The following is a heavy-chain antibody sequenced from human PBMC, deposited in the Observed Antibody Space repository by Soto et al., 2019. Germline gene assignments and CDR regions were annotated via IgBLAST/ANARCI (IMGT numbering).Heavy chain of an antibody. V-gene: IGHV3-23*01. D-gene: IGHD6-25*01. CDR2: IGGSTGST. J-gene: IGHJ6*02. Sequence: GGSLRLSCAASGFTFSSYAMSWVRQAPGKGLEWVSAIGGSTGSTYYADSVKGRFTISRDISKNTTYLQMNSLRAEDTAVYYCAKGGPAAYYQYGMDVWGQGTTVTVSS. CDR3: AKGGPAAYYQYGMDV. CDR1: GFTFSSYA.